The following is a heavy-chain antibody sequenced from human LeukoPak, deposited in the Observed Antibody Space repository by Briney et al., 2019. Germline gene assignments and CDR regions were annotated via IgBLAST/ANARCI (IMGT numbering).Heavy chain of an antibody. D-gene: IGHD1-1*01. CDR1: RGSISSYY. V-gene: IGHV4-59*01. CDR3: ARVSWFPGTSYYYMDV. CDR2: IYYSGTT. Sequence: SETLSLTCTVSRGSISSYYWSWIRQPPGKGLEWIGYIYYSGTTNYNPSLKSRVTISVDTSKNQFSLKLSSVTTADTAVYYCARVSWFPGTSYYYMDVWGKGTTVTVSS. J-gene: IGHJ6*03.